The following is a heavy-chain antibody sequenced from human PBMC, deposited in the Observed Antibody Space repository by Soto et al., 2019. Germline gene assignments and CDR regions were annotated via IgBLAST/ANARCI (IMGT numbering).Heavy chain of an antibody. V-gene: IGHV3-33*01. J-gene: IGHJ3*02. CDR2: IWYDGSNK. Sequence: QVQLVESGGGVVQPGRSLRLSCAASGFTFSSYGMHWVRQAPGKGLEWVAVIWYDGSNKYYADSVKGRFTISRDNSKNTLYLQMNSLRAEDTAVYYCAREPVSSWDVEKTNDAFDNWGQGTMVTVSS. CDR3: AREPVSSWDVEKTNDAFDN. D-gene: IGHD2-2*01. CDR1: GFTFSSYG.